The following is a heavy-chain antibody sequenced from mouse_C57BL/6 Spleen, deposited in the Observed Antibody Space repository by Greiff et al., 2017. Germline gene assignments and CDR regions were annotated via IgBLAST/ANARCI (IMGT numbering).Heavy chain of an antibody. J-gene: IGHJ4*01. CDR1: GFNIKDYY. V-gene: IGHV14-1*01. CDR3: TTNGDYPSYAMDY. D-gene: IGHD2-13*01. CDR2: IDPADGDT. Sequence: EVQLQQSGAELVRPGASVKLSCTASGFNIKDYYMHWVKQRPEQGLEWIGRIDPADGDTEYAPKFQGKATMTADTSSNTAYLQLSSLTSEDTAVYYCTTNGDYPSYAMDYWGQGTSVTVSS.